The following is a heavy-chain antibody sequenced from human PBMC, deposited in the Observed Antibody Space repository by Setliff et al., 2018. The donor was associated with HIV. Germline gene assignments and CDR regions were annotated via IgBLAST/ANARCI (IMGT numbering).Heavy chain of an antibody. Sequence: GGSLRLSCEASGFTVSSSYMAWVRQAPGKGLEWVATIKEDGSENYYVDSVKGRFTISRDNAKNTLSLQMNTLRAEDTAVYYCARPPTRYNNGWFERGGFDYWGQGTLVTVSS. J-gene: IGHJ4*02. CDR2: IKEDGSEN. D-gene: IGHD6-19*01. CDR3: ARPPTRYNNGWFERGGFDY. CDR1: GFTVSSSY. V-gene: IGHV3-7*01.